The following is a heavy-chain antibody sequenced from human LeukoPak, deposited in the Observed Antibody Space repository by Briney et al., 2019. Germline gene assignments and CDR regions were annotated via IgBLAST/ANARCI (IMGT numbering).Heavy chain of an antibody. CDR2: INPNSGGT. J-gene: IGHJ4*02. V-gene: IGHV1-2*02. CDR3: ARDNPSGGLFDY. D-gene: IGHD1-14*01. Sequence: ASVKVSCKASGYTFTGYYMHWVRQAPGQGLEWMGWINPNSGGTNYAQKFQGRVTMTRDTSISTAYMELSRLKTDDTAVYYCARDNPSGGLFDYWGQGTLVTVSS. CDR1: GYTFTGYY.